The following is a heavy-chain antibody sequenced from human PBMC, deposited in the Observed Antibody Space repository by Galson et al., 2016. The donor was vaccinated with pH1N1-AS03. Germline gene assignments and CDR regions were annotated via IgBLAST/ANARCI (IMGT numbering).Heavy chain of an antibody. Sequence: SETLSLTCDVSGFSISSGYYWGWIRQPPGKGLEWIGSMYHSGTTFHNPSLKSRVTMSVDTSKNQFSLKLNSVTAADTAVYFCVMDTTTWMRFDYWGQGSLVIVSS. CDR2: MYHSGTT. CDR3: VMDTTTWMRFDY. D-gene: IGHD1-1*01. V-gene: IGHV4-38-2*01. J-gene: IGHJ4*02. CDR1: GFSISSGYY.